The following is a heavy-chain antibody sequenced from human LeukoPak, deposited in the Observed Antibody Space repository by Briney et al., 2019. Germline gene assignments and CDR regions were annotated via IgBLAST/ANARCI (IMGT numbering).Heavy chain of an antibody. J-gene: IGHJ4*02. CDR1: GYSFTSYW. D-gene: IGHD2-15*01. CDR2: IYPGDSDT. CDR3: ARQYGYCSGGSCYSYGFDY. V-gene: IGHV5-51*01. Sequence: GESLKISCKGSGYSFTSYWIGWVRQMPGKGLEWMGIIYPGDSDTRYSPSFQGQVTISADKSISTSYLQWSSLKASDTAMYYCARQYGYCSGGSCYSYGFDYWGQGTLVTVSS.